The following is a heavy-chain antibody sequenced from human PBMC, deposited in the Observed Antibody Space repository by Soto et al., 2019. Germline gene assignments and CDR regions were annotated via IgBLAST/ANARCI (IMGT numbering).Heavy chain of an antibody. V-gene: IGHV4-31*03. J-gene: IGHJ4*02. CDR2: IYYSGST. D-gene: IGHD2-21*01. Sequence: TLSLTGTVSGGSISSGGYYWSWIRQHPGKGLEWIGYIYYSGSTYYNPSLKSRVTISVDTSKNQFSLKLSSVTAADTAVYYCARAAWSGLAYYWGQGTLVTVSS. CDR3: ARAAWSGLAYY. CDR1: GGSISSGGYY.